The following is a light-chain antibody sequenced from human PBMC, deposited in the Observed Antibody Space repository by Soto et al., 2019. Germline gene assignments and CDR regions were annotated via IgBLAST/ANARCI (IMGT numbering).Light chain of an antibody. CDR3: QQSYSMPYT. V-gene: IGKV1-39*01. Sequence: DIQMTQSPSSLSVSVGDRVTITCRASQTMSTHLNWYQRKAGEAPKFLIYAASSLQSGVPSRFIGSGSGTDFTLTISSLQPEDFATYYCQQSYSMPYTFGQGTTLEIK. CDR1: QTMSTH. J-gene: IGKJ2*01. CDR2: AAS.